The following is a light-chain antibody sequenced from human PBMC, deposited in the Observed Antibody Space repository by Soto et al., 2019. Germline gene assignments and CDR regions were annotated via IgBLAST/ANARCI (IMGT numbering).Light chain of an antibody. CDR3: QQYGSSPPRT. CDR2: DAS. V-gene: IGKV3-20*01. J-gene: IGKJ1*01. Sequence: IVMTQSPATLSVAPGGRVTFSCRASQTVRNNYLAWYQQKPGQAPRLLIYDASSRATGIPDRFSGGGSGTDFTLTISRLEPEDFAVYYCQQYGSSPPRTFGQGTKVDIK. CDR1: QTVRNNY.